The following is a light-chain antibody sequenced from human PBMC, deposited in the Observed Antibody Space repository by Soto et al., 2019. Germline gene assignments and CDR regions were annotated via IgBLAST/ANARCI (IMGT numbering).Light chain of an antibody. J-gene: IGKJ1*01. Sequence: EIVMTQSPCTLSVSPGETATLSCSASHSVRDDLAWYQQKPGQSPRLLIFGASIRATGIPARFSGSGSGTEFTLTISSLQSEDFAVYYCQQYNKWPPITFGQGPKVDIK. CDR2: GAS. CDR3: QQYNKWPPIT. V-gene: IGKV3-15*01. CDR1: HSVRDD.